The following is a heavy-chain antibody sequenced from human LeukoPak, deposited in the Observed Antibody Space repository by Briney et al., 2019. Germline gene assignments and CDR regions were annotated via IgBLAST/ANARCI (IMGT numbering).Heavy chain of an antibody. Sequence: GGSLRLSCAASGFSFSGYGMHWVRQAPGKGREWVAFIRYDGSNEYYADSVKGRFTISRDKSKNTLSLQMNGLRVEDTAVYYCAKVMPPGRIRFYSYYMDVWGTGTTVTVS. V-gene: IGHV3-30*02. J-gene: IGHJ6*03. D-gene: IGHD2-15*01. CDR2: IRYDGSNE. CDR3: AKVMPPGRIRFYSYYMDV. CDR1: GFSFSGYG.